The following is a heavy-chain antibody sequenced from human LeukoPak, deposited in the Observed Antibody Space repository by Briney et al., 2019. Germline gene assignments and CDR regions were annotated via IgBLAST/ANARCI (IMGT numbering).Heavy chain of an antibody. D-gene: IGHD3-22*01. Sequence: GGSLRLSCVTSGFTFSTHAMSWVRLAPGKGLEWVSAIGGSDGSTYYADSVKGRFTISRDNSKDTLYLQMNSLRAEDTAVYYCAKRDSSGSYPYYFDYWGQGTLVTVSS. J-gene: IGHJ4*02. CDR3: AKRDSSGSYPYYFDY. V-gene: IGHV3-23*01. CDR2: IGGSDGST. CDR1: GFTFSTHA.